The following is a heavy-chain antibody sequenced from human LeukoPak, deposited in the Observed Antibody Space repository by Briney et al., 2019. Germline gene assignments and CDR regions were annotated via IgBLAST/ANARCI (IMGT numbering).Heavy chain of an antibody. CDR2: INAGNGNT. J-gene: IGHJ4*02. CDR1: GYTFTSYA. D-gene: IGHD3-3*01. CDR3: ARVGGDFWSGYDY. Sequence: ASVKVSCKASGYTFTSYAMHWVRQAPGQRLEWMGWINAGNGNTKYSQKFQGRVTITRDTSASTAYMELSSLRSEDTAVYYCARVGGDFWSGYDYWGQGTLVTVSS. V-gene: IGHV1-3*01.